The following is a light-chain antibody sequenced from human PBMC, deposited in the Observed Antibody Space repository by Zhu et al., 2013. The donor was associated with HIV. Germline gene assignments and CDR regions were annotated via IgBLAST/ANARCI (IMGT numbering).Light chain of an antibody. Sequence: EIVMTQSPATLSVSPGERATLSCRASQSVSSNLAWYQQKPGQAPRLLIYGAATRATAIPARFSGSGSGTDFTLTINSLQSEDFAVYYCQQYHRRRPSFT. CDR3: QQYHRRRPSFT. J-gene: IGKJ3*01. CDR1: QSVSSN. CDR2: GAA. V-gene: IGKV3-15*01.